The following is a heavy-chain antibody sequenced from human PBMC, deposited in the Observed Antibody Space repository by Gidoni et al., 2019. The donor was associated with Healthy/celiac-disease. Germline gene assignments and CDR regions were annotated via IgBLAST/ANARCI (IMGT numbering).Heavy chain of an antibody. J-gene: IGHJ4*02. CDR1: GGSISTSSYY. Sequence: QLQLQASGPGLVKPSETLSLTCTVSGGSISTSSYYWGWIRQPPGKGLEWIGSIYYSGSTYYNPSLKSRVTISVDTSKNQFSLKLSSVTAADTAVYYCARVVVTAIKRSYYFDYWGQGTLVTVSS. V-gene: IGHV4-39*07. D-gene: IGHD2-21*02. CDR2: IYYSGST. CDR3: ARVVVTAIKRSYYFDY.